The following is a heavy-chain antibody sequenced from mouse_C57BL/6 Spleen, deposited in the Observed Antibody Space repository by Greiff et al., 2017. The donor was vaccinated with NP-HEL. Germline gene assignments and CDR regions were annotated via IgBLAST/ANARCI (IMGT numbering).Heavy chain of an antibody. CDR1: GYAFSSSW. D-gene: IGHD1-1*01. CDR2: IYPGDGDT. Sequence: QVQLQQSGPELVKPGASVKISCKASGYAFSSSWMNWVKQRPGKGLEWIGRIYPGDGDTNYTRKFKGKATLTADKSSSTADMQLSSLTSVDSAVYFCSRSGTVVADCWYFDVWGTGTTVTVSS. V-gene: IGHV1-82*01. CDR3: SRSGTVVADCWYFDV. J-gene: IGHJ1*03.